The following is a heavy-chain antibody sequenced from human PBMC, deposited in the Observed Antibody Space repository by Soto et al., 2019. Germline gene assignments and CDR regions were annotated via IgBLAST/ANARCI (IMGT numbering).Heavy chain of an antibody. J-gene: IGHJ4*02. D-gene: IGHD2-21*02. CDR3: AKDQTRGVVTAILDY. CDR1: GFTFSSYG. Sequence: GGSLRLSCAASGFTFSSYGMHWVRQAPGKGLEWVAVISYDGSNQYYADSVKGRFTISRDNSKNTLYLQMNSLRAEDTAVYYCAKDQTRGVVTAILDYWGQGTLVTVSS. V-gene: IGHV3-30*18. CDR2: ISYDGSNQ.